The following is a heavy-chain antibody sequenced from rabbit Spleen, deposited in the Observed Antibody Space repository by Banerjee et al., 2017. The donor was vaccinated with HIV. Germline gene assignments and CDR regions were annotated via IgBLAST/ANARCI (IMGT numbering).Heavy chain of an antibody. CDR2: IDPVFGTT. CDR3: ARDMGVAAGYYFNL. V-gene: IGHV1S40*01. CDR1: GFSFSNSYY. D-gene: IGHD4-1*01. Sequence: QSLEESGGDLVQPEGSLTLTCTASGFSFSNSYYMYWVRQAPGKGLEWIGYIDPVFGTTYYASWVNGRFTISSQNAQNTMYLQLNSLTAADTATYFCARDMGVAAGYYFNLWGQGTLVTVS. J-gene: IGHJ4*01.